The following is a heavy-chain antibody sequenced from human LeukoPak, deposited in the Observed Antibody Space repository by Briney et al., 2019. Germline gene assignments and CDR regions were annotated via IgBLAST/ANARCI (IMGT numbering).Heavy chain of an antibody. CDR3: ARDGGGSFVFDY. J-gene: IGHJ4*02. Sequence: GGSLRLSCAASGFTFSSYGMHWVRQAPGKGLEWVAVIWYDGSNKYYADSVKGRFTISRDNSKNTLYLQMNSLRAEDTAVYYCARDGGGSFVFDYWGQGTLVTVSS. CDR2: IWYDGSNK. V-gene: IGHV3-33*01. D-gene: IGHD1-26*01. CDR1: GFTFSSYG.